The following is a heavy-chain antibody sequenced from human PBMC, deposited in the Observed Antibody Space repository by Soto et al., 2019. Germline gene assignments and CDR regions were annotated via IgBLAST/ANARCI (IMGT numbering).Heavy chain of an antibody. D-gene: IGHD2-15*01. Sequence: SVKVSCKASGGTFSSYTISWVRQAPGQGLEWMGRIIPILGIANYAQKFQGRVTITADKSTSTAYMELSSLRSEDTAVYYCARTHRAVLPDYGMDVWGQGTTVTVSS. V-gene: IGHV1-69*02. J-gene: IGHJ6*02. CDR2: IIPILGIA. CDR1: GGTFSSYT. CDR3: ARTHRAVLPDYGMDV.